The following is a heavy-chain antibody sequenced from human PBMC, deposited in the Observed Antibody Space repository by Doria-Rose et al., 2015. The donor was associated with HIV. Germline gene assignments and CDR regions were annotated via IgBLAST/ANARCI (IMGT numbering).Heavy chain of an antibody. CDR2: ISGSSSYI. V-gene: IGHV3-21*01. CDR1: GFTFSSYS. CDR3: ARDSSPYCTGGVCPRAYYYYYMDV. Sequence: VQLVESGGGLVKPGGSLRLSRAASGFTFSSYSMNWVRQAPGKGLEWVSSISGSSSYIYYADSVKGRFTISRDNAKNSLYLQMNSLRAEDTAVYYCARDSSPYCTGGVCPRAYYYYYMDVWGKGTTVTVSS. J-gene: IGHJ6*03. D-gene: IGHD2-8*02.